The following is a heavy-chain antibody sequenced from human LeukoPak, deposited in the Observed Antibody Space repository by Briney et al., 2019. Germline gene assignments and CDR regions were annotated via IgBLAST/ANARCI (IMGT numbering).Heavy chain of an antibody. CDR2: IYTSGST. CDR1: GGSISSYY. V-gene: IGHV4-4*07. Sequence: PAESLSLTCTASGGSISSYYWHWIRQPPGKGLEWIGRIYTSGSTNYNPSLKSRVTMSVDTSKNQFSLKLSSVTAADTAVYYCARIAPRGYDAFDIWGQGTMVTVSS. D-gene: IGHD2-15*01. CDR3: ARIAPRGYDAFDI. J-gene: IGHJ3*02.